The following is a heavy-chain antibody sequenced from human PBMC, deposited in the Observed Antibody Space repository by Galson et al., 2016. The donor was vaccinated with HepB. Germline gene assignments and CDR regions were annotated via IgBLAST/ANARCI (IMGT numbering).Heavy chain of an antibody. CDR3: ARHVDFDFWNSYVNWLDP. D-gene: IGHD3-3*01. CDR1: GYNFMSYW. J-gene: IGHJ5*02. CDR2: IYPGDSDT. Sequence: QSGAEVKKPGESLKISCKGSGYNFMSYWIGWVRQMPGKGLEWMGHIYPGDSDTRYSPSFQGQVTISADKSLSTAYLQWSSLKASDTAMYYCARHVDFDFWNSYVNWLDPWGKGTLVIVSS. V-gene: IGHV5-51*01.